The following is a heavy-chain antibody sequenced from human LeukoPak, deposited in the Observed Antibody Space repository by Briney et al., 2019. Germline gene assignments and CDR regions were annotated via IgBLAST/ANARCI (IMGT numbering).Heavy chain of an antibody. CDR1: GGSISSYY. Sequence: SETLSLTCTVSGGSISSYYWSWIRQPPGKGLEWIGYIYYSGSTNYNPSLKSRVTISVDTSKNQFSLKLSSVTAADTAVYYCARQEEYYYDSSGYSHWGQGTLVSVSS. D-gene: IGHD3-22*01. CDR2: IYYSGST. J-gene: IGHJ4*02. V-gene: IGHV4-59*08. CDR3: ARQEEYYYDSSGYSH.